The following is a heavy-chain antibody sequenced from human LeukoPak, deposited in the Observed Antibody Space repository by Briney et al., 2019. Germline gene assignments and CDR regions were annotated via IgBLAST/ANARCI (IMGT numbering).Heavy chain of an antibody. D-gene: IGHD4-17*01. J-gene: IGHJ3*02. CDR1: GFTFSSYA. V-gene: IGHV3-30-3*01. Sequence: PGGSLRLSCAASGFTFSSYAMHWVRQAPGKGLEWVAVISYDGSNKYYADSVKGRFTISRDNSKNTLYLQMNSLRAEDTAVYYCASHDYGDYVLGPPIWGQGTMVTVSS. CDR2: ISYDGSNK. CDR3: ASHDYGDYVLGPPI.